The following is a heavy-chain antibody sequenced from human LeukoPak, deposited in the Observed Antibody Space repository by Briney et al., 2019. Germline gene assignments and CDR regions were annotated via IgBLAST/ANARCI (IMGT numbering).Heavy chain of an antibody. J-gene: IGHJ4*02. CDR3: AKTYDFWSGHFDY. Sequence: PGGSLRLSCAASGFTFSNYAMSWVRQAPGRGLEWVSAISGSGGSTYYADSVKGRFTISRVNSKNTLSLQMNSLRAEDTAVYYCAKTYDFWSGHFDYWGQGTLVTVSS. D-gene: IGHD3-3*01. CDR2: ISGSGGST. CDR1: GFTFSNYA. V-gene: IGHV3-23*01.